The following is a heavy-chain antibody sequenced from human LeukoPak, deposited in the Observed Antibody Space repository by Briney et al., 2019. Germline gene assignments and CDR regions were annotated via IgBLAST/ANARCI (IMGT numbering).Heavy chain of an antibody. D-gene: IGHD3-22*01. CDR1: GYTFTSYY. V-gene: IGHV1-46*01. CDR2: INPSGGST. Sequence: ASVKVSCKASGYTFTSYYMHWMRQAPGQGLEWMGIINPSGGSTSYAQRFQGRVTMTRDTSTSTVYMELSSLRSEDTAVYYCAREYYYDSTVQNLPDYWGQGTLVTVSS. CDR3: AREYYYDSTVQNLPDY. J-gene: IGHJ4*02.